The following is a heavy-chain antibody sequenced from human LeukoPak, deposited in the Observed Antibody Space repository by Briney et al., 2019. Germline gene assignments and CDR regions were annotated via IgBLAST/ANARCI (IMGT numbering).Heavy chain of an antibody. CDR2: IYPSGST. Sequence: LETLSLTCTVSGGSISSYYWSWIRQPAGKGLEWIGRIYPSGSTIYNPSLKSRVTMSIDTSKNQFSLKLNSVTAADTAVYYCARVSYGDYDLAFDIWGQGTMVTVSS. J-gene: IGHJ3*02. CDR1: GGSISSYY. V-gene: IGHV4-4*07. CDR3: ARVSYGDYDLAFDI. D-gene: IGHD4-17*01.